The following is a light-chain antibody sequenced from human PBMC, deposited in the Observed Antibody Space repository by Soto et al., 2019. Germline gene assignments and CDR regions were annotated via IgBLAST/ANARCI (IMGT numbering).Light chain of an antibody. Sequence: DIVLTQSPGTLSLSPGERATLSCRASQSVSSSYLAWYQQKPGQAPRLLIYGASSRATGIPDRFSGSGSGTDFTLTISRLEPEDFALYYCQQYGSLTKTFGQGTKVAIK. V-gene: IGKV3-20*01. CDR2: GAS. J-gene: IGKJ1*01. CDR1: QSVSSSY. CDR3: QQYGSLTKT.